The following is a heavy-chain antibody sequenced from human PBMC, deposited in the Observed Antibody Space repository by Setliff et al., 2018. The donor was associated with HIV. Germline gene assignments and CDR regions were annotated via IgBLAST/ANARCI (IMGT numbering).Heavy chain of an antibody. V-gene: IGHV5-10-1*01. CDR3: ARGFYGDYYFDY. J-gene: IGHJ4*02. Sequence: PGESLKISCKGSGKSLSNYWINWVRQMPGKGLEWMGRIDPSDSYINYGPSFQGHVTISADKSTNTAFLQWSSLKASDSAMYYCARGFYGDYYFDYWGQGTLVTVSS. D-gene: IGHD4-17*01. CDR1: GKSLSNYW. CDR2: IDPSDSYI.